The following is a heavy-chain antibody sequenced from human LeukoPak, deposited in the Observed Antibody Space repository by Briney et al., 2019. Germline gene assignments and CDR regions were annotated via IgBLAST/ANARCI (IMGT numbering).Heavy chain of an antibody. D-gene: IGHD4-11*01. V-gene: IGHV3-21*01. CDR1: GFTFSSYS. CDR2: ISSSSSYI. Sequence: GGSLRLSCAASGFTFSSYSMNWVRQAPGKGLEWVSSISSSSSYIYYADSVKGRFTISRDNAKNSLYLHMNSLRAEDTAVYYCARDPHDYIGPWGQGTLVTVSS. CDR3: ARDPHDYIGP. J-gene: IGHJ5*02.